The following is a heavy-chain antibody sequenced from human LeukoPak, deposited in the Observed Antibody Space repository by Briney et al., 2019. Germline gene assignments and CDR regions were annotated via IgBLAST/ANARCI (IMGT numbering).Heavy chain of an antibody. J-gene: IGHJ4*02. CDR2: ISRSSDAI. D-gene: IGHD5-12*01. CDR1: GFNFSAYS. CDR3: AKDKAPRYGGDDWDLDY. V-gene: IGHV3-48*04. Sequence: GGSLRLSCAASGFNFSAYSMNWVRQAPGKGLEWVSYISRSSDAIYDADSVKGRFTISRDNAKNSLYLEMNSLRIEDAALYYCAKDKAPRYGGDDWDLDYWGQGTLVTVSS.